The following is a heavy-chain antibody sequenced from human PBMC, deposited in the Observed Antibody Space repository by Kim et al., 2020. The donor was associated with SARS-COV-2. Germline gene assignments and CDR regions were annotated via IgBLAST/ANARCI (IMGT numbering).Heavy chain of an antibody. CDR1: GGSFSGYY. J-gene: IGHJ3*02. CDR2: INHSGRT. V-gene: IGHV4-34*01. D-gene: IGHD2-15*01. CDR3: ARGLYIKSFDI. Sequence: SETLSLTCAVYGGSFSGYYWSWIRQPPGKGLEWIGEINHSGRTNYNPSLKSRVTISVDTSKNQFSLKLSSVTAADTAVYYCARGLYIKSFDIWGQGTMVTVSS.